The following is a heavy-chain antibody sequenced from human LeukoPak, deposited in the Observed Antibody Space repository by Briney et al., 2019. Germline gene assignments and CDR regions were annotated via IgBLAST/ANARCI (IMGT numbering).Heavy chain of an antibody. CDR3: AKDASDPTTTPHNWFEP. V-gene: IGHV3-30*02. CDR2: IGTDGINT. J-gene: IGHJ5*02. CDR1: GFTFSAYG. D-gene: IGHD5-12*01. Sequence: PGGSLRLSCAVSGFTFSAYGVHWVRQAPGKGLEWVAAIGTDGINTWYADSVKGRFTVSRDNSKNTLYLQMNSLRGEDAAVYYCAKDASDPTTTPHNWFEPWGQGTLVTVSS.